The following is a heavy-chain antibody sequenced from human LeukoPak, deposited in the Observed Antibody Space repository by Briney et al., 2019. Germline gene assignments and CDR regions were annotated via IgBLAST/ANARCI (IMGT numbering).Heavy chain of an antibody. CDR3: ARHYVLEIGYFQH. V-gene: IGHV4-38-2*01. J-gene: IGHJ1*01. Sequence: SETLSLTCDVSGYSISSDYYWGWIRQPPGKGLEWIGSIYHSGSTYYNPSLKSRVTISVDTSKNQFSLKLSSVTAADTAVYYCARHYVLEIGYFQHWGQGTLVTVSS. CDR2: IYHSGST. CDR1: GYSISSDYY. D-gene: IGHD3-16*01.